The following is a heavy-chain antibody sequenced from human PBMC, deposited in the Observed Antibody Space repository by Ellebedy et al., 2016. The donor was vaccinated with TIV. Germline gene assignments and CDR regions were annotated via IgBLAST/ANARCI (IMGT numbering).Heavy chain of an antibody. D-gene: IGHD2-8*01. CDR3: ARVGCTNGVCLGSYYYYYGMDV. V-gene: IGHV3-7*01. CDR1: GFTFSSYW. CDR2: IKQDGSEK. J-gene: IGHJ6*02. Sequence: PGGSLRLSCAASGFTFSSYWMSWVRQAPGKGLEWVANIKQDGSEKYYVDSVKGRFTISRDNAKNSLYLQMNSLRAEDTAVYYCARVGCTNGVCLGSYYYYYGMDVWGQGTTVTVSS.